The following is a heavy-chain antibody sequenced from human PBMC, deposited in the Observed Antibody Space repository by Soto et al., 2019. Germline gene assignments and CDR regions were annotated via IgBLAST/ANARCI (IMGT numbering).Heavy chain of an antibody. Sequence: QITLKESGPTLVKPTQTLTLTCTFSGFSFRISGVGVGWVRQPPGKALEWLALIYWDDDKRYSPSLKSRLTIXKXTXXTQVVLTMTNMDPVDTATYYCAHSGFKSRGGFFDLWGRGTLVTVSS. J-gene: IGHJ2*01. D-gene: IGHD3-10*01. CDR3: AHSGFKSRGGFFDL. V-gene: IGHV2-5*02. CDR2: IYWDDDK. CDR1: GFSFRISGVG.